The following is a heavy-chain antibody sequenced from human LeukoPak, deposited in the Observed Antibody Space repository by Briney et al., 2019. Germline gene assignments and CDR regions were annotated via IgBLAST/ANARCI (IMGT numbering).Heavy chain of an antibody. CDR1: GFTFSSYG. Sequence: GGSLRLSCAASGFTFSSYGMHWVRQAPGKGLEWVAFIRYDGSNKYYADSVKGRFTISRDNSKNTLYLQMNSLRSEDTAVYYCARDPELGLDPAYGMDVWGQGTTVTVSS. CDR3: ARDPELGLDPAYGMDV. CDR2: IRYDGSNK. J-gene: IGHJ6*02. V-gene: IGHV3-30*02. D-gene: IGHD7-27*01.